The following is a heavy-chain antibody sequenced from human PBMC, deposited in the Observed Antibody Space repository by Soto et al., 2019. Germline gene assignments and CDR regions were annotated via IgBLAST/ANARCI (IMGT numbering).Heavy chain of an antibody. CDR3: ARIRYFDWLYYFDY. CDR1: GGSISSYY. Sequence: SETLSLTCTVSGGSISSYYWSWIRQPPGKGLEWIGYIYYSGSTNYNPSLKSRVTISVDTPKNQFSLKLSSVTAADTAVYYCARIRYFDWLYYFDYWGQGTLVTVSS. D-gene: IGHD3-9*01. J-gene: IGHJ4*02. CDR2: IYYSGST. V-gene: IGHV4-59*01.